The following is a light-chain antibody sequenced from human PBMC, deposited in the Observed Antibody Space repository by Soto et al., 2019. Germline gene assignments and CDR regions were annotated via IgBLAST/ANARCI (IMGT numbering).Light chain of an antibody. CDR2: DTY. Sequence: EIVLTQAPAALSLSPGERATLSCRASQNFSYFFAWYRQKPGQAPRLLIYDTYHRATGFPPRFSGSGSGTEFTLTISSLEPEDSAVYYCPHRSSRPLPFGGRT. CDR1: QNFSYF. J-gene: IGKJ4*01. CDR3: PHRSSRPLP. V-gene: IGKV3-11*01.